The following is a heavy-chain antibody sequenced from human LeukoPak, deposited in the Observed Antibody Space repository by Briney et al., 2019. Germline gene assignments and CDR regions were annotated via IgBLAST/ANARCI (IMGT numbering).Heavy chain of an antibody. CDR2: IKQDGSEK. J-gene: IGHJ4*02. Sequence: PGGSLRLSCAASGFTFISYWMSWVRQAPGRGLEWVANIKQDGSEKYYVDSVKGRFTISRDNAKNSLYLQMNSLRAEDTAVYYCARDGFYCSGGSCYSDYWGQGSLVTVSS. D-gene: IGHD2-15*01. CDR3: ARDGFYCSGGSCYSDY. V-gene: IGHV3-7*01. CDR1: GFTFISYW.